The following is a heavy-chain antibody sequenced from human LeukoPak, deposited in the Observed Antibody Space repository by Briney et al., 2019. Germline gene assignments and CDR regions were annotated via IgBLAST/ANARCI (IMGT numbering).Heavy chain of an antibody. CDR3: TRSRLQLLWDS. Sequence: ASVKVSCKASGYTFTSYAMHWVRQAPGQRLEWMGWINAGNGNTKYSQKFQGRVTVSRDTSASTAYMELSSLRSEDTAVYYCTRSRLQLLWDSWGQGTLVTVSS. CDR1: GYTFTSYA. D-gene: IGHD1-26*01. V-gene: IGHV1-3*01. CDR2: INAGNGNT. J-gene: IGHJ4*02.